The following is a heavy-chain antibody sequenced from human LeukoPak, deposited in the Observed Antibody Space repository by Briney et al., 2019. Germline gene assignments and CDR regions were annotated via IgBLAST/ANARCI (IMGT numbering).Heavy chain of an antibody. CDR2: TSAYNGNT. CDR1: GYTFTSYG. Sequence: ASVKVSCKASGYTFTSYGISWVRQAPGQGLEWMGWTSAYNGNTNYAQKFPGRVTMTRNTSISTAYMELSSLRSEDTAVYYCARVSLPRITIFGVVTQHSYYYYGMDVWGQGTTVTVSS. V-gene: IGHV1-18*01. D-gene: IGHD3-3*01. CDR3: ARVSLPRITIFGVVTQHSYYYYGMDV. J-gene: IGHJ6*02.